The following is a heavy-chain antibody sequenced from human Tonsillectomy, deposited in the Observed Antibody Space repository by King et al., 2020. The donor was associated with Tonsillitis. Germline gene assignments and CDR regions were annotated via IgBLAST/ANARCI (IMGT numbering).Heavy chain of an antibody. Sequence: VQLVESGGGLVQPGGSLRLSCAASGFTFSSYAMSWVRQAPGKGLEWVSVIYSGGSGTYYADSVKGRFTISRDNSKNTLYLQMNSLRAEDTAVYYCAKPLVGAFDIWGQGTMVTVSS. CDR1: GFTFSSYA. J-gene: IGHJ3*02. V-gene: IGHV3-23*03. D-gene: IGHD2-15*01. CDR3: AKPLVGAFDI. CDR2: IYSGGSGT.